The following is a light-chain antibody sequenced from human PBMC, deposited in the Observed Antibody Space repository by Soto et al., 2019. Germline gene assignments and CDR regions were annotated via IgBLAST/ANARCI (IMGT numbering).Light chain of an antibody. V-gene: IGLV2-14*01. Sequence: QSALTQPASVSGSPGQSITISCTGTSSDLGGYNFVSWYQQRPGKAPKFMIFGVSNRPSGVSNRFSGSKSGNTASLTISGLQAEDEADYYCSSYTSSGTWVFGGGTKLTVL. J-gene: IGLJ3*02. CDR3: SSYTSSGTWV. CDR1: SSDLGGYNF. CDR2: GVS.